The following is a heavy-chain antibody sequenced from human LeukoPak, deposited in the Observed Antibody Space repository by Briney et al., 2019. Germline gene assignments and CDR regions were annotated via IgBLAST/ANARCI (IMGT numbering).Heavy chain of an antibody. CDR1: GYTFTAYY. D-gene: IGHD3-22*01. CDR2: INPNTSAT. V-gene: IGHV1-2*02. J-gene: IGHJ4*02. Sequence: ASVKVSCKASGYTFTAYYMHWLRQAPGQGLEWMGWINPNTSATNYAQKFQGRVTMTRDTSIGTAYMELSTLRSDDTAVYYCARRHGYFDLWGQGTLVIVSS. CDR3: ARRHGYFDL.